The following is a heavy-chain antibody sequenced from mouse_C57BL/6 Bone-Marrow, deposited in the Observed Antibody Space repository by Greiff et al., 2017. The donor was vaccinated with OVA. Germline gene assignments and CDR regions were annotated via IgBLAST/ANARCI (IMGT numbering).Heavy chain of an antibody. D-gene: IGHD1-1*01. CDR1: GYAFSSSW. V-gene: IGHV1-82*01. Sequence: VQLVESGPELVKPGASVKISCKASGYAFSSSWMNWVKQRPGKGLEWIGRIYPGGGDTNYNGKFKGKATLTADKSSSTAYMQLSSLTSEDTAVYFCARAVYYYDSSYDDAMDYWGQGTAVTVSS. CDR3: ARAVYYYDSSYDDAMDY. J-gene: IGHJ4*01. CDR2: IYPGGGDT.